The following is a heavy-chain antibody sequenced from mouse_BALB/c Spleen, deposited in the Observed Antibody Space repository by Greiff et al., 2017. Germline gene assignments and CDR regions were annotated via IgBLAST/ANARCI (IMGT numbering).Heavy chain of an antibody. CDR1: GFTFSDYY. V-gene: IGHV5-4*02. J-gene: IGHJ4*01. CDR3: ARGRGNGAMDY. Sequence: EVQGVESGGGLVKPGGSLKLSCAASGFTFSDYYMYWVRQTPEKRLEWVATISDGGSYTYYPDSVKGRFTISRDNAKNNLYLQMSSLKSEDTAMYYCARGRGNGAMDYWGQGTSVTVSS. CDR2: ISDGGSYT. D-gene: IGHD2-1*01.